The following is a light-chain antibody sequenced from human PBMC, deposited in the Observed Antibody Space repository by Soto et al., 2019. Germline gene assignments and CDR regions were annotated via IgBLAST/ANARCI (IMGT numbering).Light chain of an antibody. CDR1: QDIRDD. CDR3: QQYGSSPRT. J-gene: IGKJ1*01. Sequence: DVQMTQSPSSLPASVGDTVTITCRAIQDIRDDLTWYQQKGGKAPKLLIYAAPRLQGGVPSRFSGSVSGTDFTLTISRLEPEDFAVYFCQQYGSSPRTFGQGTKVDIK. V-gene: IGKV1-17*01. CDR2: AAP.